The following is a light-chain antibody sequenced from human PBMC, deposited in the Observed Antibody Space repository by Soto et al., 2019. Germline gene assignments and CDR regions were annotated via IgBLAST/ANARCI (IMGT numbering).Light chain of an antibody. V-gene: IGLV2-8*01. J-gene: IGLJ1*01. CDR2: EVT. CDR3: SSHASHNDYA. CDR1: SSDVGACDC. Sequence: QSALTQPPSASGSPGQSVTISCTGTSSDVGACDCVSWYQQHPGKAPKLIIFEVTKRPSGVPDRFSGSKSGNTASLTVSGLQTEDAADYYCSSHASHNDYAFGTGTKVTVL.